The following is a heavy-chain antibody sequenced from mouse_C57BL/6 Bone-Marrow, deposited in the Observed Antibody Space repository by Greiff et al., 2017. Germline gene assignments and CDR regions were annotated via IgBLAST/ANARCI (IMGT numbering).Heavy chain of an antibody. J-gene: IGHJ2*01. Sequence: VQRVESGAELAKPGASVKLSCKASGYTFTSYWMHWVKQRPGQGLEWIGYINPSSGYTKYNQKFKDKATLTADKSSSTAYMQLSSLTYEDSAVYYCAKPYYAPGNYWGQGTTLTVSS. CDR1: GYTFTSYW. D-gene: IGHD1-1*01. CDR3: AKPYYAPGNY. CDR2: INPSSGYT. V-gene: IGHV1-7*01.